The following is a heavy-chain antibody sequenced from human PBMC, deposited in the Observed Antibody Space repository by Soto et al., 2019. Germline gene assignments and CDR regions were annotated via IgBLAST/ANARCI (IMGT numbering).Heavy chain of an antibody. CDR3: ARCRNWNDYYYYYMDV. V-gene: IGHV4-34*01. CDR1: GGSFSGYY. J-gene: IGHJ6*03. D-gene: IGHD1-1*01. Sequence: QVQLQQWGAGLLKPSETLSLTCAVYGGSFSGYYWSWIRQPPGKGLEWIGEINHSGSTNYNPSLKGRVTISVDTSKNQFSLKLSSVTAADTAVYYCARCRNWNDYYYYYMDVWGKGTTVTVSS. CDR2: INHSGST.